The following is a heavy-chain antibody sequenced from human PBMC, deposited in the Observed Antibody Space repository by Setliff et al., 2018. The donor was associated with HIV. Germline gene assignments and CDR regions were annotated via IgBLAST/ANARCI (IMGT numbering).Heavy chain of an antibody. Sequence: PGGSLRLSCAASGFTFSSYSMNWVRQSPGKGLEWVSYIRSGSGTVYYADSVKGRFTISRANSKNTLYLQMNSLRAEDTAVYYCAKDAGSYGYVHEYFQHWGQGTLVTVSS. J-gene: IGHJ1*01. CDR2: IRSGSGTV. D-gene: IGHD5-12*01. CDR3: AKDAGSYGYVHEYFQH. CDR1: GFTFSSYS. V-gene: IGHV3-48*01.